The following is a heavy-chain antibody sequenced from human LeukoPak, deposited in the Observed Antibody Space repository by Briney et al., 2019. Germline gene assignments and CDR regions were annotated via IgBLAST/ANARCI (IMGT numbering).Heavy chain of an antibody. Sequence: PSETLSLTCTVSGGSISSYYWSWIRQPPGKGLEWIGYIYYSGSTNYNPSLKSRVTISVDTSKNQFSLKLSSVTAADTAVYYCARDKSSGWYEGNYFDYWGQGTLVTVSS. CDR2: IYYSGST. D-gene: IGHD6-19*01. J-gene: IGHJ4*02. CDR3: ARDKSSGWYEGNYFDY. CDR1: GGSISSYY. V-gene: IGHV4-59*01.